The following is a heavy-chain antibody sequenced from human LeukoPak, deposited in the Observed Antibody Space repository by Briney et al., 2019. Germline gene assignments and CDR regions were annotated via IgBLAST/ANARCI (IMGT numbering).Heavy chain of an antibody. CDR1: GFTFSSYS. CDR2: ISSSSSTI. D-gene: IGHD2-2*01. CDR3: ARGGIYCSGTSCYEDY. Sequence: GGSLRLSCAASGFTFSSYSMNWVRQAPGKGLEWVSYISSSSSTIYYADSVKGRFTISRDNAKNSLYLQMNSLRDEDTAVYYCARGGIYCSGTSCYEDYWGQGTLVTVSS. V-gene: IGHV3-48*02. J-gene: IGHJ4*02.